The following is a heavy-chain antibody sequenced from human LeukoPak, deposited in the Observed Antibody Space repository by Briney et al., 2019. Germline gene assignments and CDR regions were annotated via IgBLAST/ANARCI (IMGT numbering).Heavy chain of an antibody. D-gene: IGHD3-10*01. CDR2: ISSSSYI. CDR3: ARDRGFGELLYDY. J-gene: IGHJ4*02. V-gene: IGHV3-21*01. Sequence: GGSLRLSCAASGFTFSSYSMNWVRQAPGKGLEWVSSISSSSYIYYADSVKGRFTISRDNAKNSLYLQMNSLRAEDTAVYYCARDRGFGELLYDYWGQGTLVTVSS. CDR1: GFTFSSYS.